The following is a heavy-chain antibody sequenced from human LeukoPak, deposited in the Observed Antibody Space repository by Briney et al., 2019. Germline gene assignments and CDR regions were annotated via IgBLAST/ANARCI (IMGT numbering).Heavy chain of an antibody. CDR3: AREEKVLHGSGSLNRLYYYYYMDV. D-gene: IGHD3-10*01. CDR1: GFTFDDYG. Sequence: PGGSLRLSCAASGFTFDDYGMSWVRQAPGKGLEWVSGINWNGGSTGYADSVKGRFTISRDNAKNSLYLQMNSLRAEDTALYYCAREEKVLHGSGSLNRLYYYYYMDVWGKGTTVTVSS. CDR2: INWNGGST. J-gene: IGHJ6*03. V-gene: IGHV3-20*04.